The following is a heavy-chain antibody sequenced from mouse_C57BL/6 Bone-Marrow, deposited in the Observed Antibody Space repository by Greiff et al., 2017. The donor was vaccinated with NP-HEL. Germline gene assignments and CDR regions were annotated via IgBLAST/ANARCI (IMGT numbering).Heavy chain of an antibody. J-gene: IGHJ2*01. V-gene: IGHV5-17*01. D-gene: IGHD2-5*01. Sequence: DVKLVESGGGLVKPGGSLKLSCAASGFTFSDYGMHWVRQAPEKGLEWVAYISSGSSTIYYADTVKGRFTISRDNAKNTLFLQMTSLRSEDTAMYYCVKEEGSYSNPFDYWGQGTTLTVSA. CDR3: VKEEGSYSNPFDY. CDR1: GFTFSDYG. CDR2: ISSGSSTI.